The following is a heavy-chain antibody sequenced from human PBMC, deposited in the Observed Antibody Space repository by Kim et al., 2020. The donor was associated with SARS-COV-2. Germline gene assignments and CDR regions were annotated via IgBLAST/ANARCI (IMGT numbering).Heavy chain of an antibody. CDR3: AKAQDSITVTTFFTE. CDR1: GFTFSSYG. D-gene: IGHD4-17*01. J-gene: IGHJ1*01. Sequence: GGSLRLSCAASGFTFSSYGMHWVRQAPGKGLEWVAVISYDGSNKYYADSVKGRFTISRDNSKNTLYLQMNSLRAEDTAVYYCAKAQDSITVTTFFTEWG. V-gene: IGHV3-30*18. CDR2: ISYDGSNK.